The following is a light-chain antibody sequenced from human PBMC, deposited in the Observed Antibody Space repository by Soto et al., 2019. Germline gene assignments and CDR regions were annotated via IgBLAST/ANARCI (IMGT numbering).Light chain of an antibody. CDR3: QQYGSSPLT. CDR2: GAS. CDR1: QSVSRSY. Sequence: EMVLTQSPGTLSLSPGARATLSCRASQSVSRSYLAWYQQKPRQAPRLLIYGASSRATGIPDRFSGSGSGTDFTLTISRLEPEDFAVYYCQQYGSSPLTFGGGTKVEIK. V-gene: IGKV3-20*01. J-gene: IGKJ4*01.